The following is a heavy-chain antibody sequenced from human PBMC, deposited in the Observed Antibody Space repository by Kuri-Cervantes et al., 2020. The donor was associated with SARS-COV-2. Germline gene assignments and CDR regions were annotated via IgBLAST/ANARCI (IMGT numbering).Heavy chain of an antibody. CDR1: GFTFSSYA. J-gene: IGHJ4*02. CDR2: ISVSGGDT. Sequence: GESLKISCAASGFTFSSYAMAWVRQAPGKGLEWVSDISVSGGDTHYADSVRGRFTISRDNSKNTLYLQVNSLRAEDTAVYFCAKVNGILGSAWYGRAHLDYWGQGTLVTVSS. V-gene: IGHV3-23*01. D-gene: IGHD6-19*01. CDR3: AKVNGILGSAWYGRAHLDY.